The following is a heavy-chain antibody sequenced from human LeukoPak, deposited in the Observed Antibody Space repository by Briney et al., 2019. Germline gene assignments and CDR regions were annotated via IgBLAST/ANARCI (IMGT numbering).Heavy chain of an antibody. CDR3: ARSAGDYLDY. CDR1: GGSISSGDYY. D-gene: IGHD3-10*01. V-gene: IGHV4-30-4*08. J-gene: IGHJ4*02. Sequence: SQTLSLTCTVSGGSISSGDYYWSWIRQPPGKGLEWIGYIYYSGSTYYNPSLKSRVTISVDTSKNQFSLKLRSVPATDTAVNYCARSAGDYLDYWGQGTPVTVSS. CDR2: IYYSGST.